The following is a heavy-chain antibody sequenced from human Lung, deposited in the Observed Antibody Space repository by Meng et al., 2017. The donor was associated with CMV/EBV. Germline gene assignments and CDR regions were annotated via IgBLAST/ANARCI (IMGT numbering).Heavy chain of an antibody. Sequence: GSXXLSCAASGFTLSSYEMNWVRQAPGKGLEWIAYIGDSGRTLYYADSVKGRFTISSDNAENSLYLQMKSLRVEDTALYYCARDPGWDYSNQPTHYYGMDVWXQGTTVTVSS. J-gene: IGHJ6*02. CDR1: GFTLSSYE. CDR2: IGDSGRTL. D-gene: IGHD4-11*01. CDR3: ARDPGWDYSNQPTHYYGMDV. V-gene: IGHV3-48*03.